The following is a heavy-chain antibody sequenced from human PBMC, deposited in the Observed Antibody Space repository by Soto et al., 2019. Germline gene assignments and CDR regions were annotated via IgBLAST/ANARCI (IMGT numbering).Heavy chain of an antibody. CDR1: RFSFNTFA. CDR3: AKDQYYDSSFDY. J-gene: IGHJ4*02. Sequence: PGGSLRLSCVASRFSFNTFAMSWVLQAPGKGLEWVSSINAGGGNTYYADSVKGRFTVSRGNSKNTLYLQMNSLRAEDTAVYSCAKDQYYDSSFDYWGQGTLVTVSS. D-gene: IGHD3-22*01. CDR2: INAGGGNT. V-gene: IGHV3-23*01.